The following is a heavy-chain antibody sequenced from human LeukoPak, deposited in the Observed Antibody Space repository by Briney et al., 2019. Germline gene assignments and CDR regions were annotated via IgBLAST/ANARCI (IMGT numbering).Heavy chain of an antibody. CDR3: ARDGSSGYDDRAFDY. Sequence: GGSLRLSCAASGFTFSSYAMHWVRQAPGKGLEWVAVISYDGSNKYYADSVKGRFTISRDNSKNTLYLQMNSLRAEDTAVYYCARDGSSGYDDRAFDYWGQGTLVTVSS. D-gene: IGHD5-12*01. CDR1: GFTFSSYA. CDR2: ISYDGSNK. J-gene: IGHJ4*02. V-gene: IGHV3-30*01.